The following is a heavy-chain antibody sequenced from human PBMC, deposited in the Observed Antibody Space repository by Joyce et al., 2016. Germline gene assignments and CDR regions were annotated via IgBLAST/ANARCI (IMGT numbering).Heavy chain of an antibody. V-gene: IGHV3-30*18. Sequence: QVQLVESGGGVVQPGRSMRLSCAASGFTFSSYGMHWVRQAAGKGLEWVAVISYDRSNEYYVDSVKGRFTISRDNSKNTLYLQMNSLRAEDTAVYYCAKDGTGTTNYFDSWGQGTLVTVSS. J-gene: IGHJ4*02. D-gene: IGHD1-1*01. CDR1: GFTFSSYG. CDR3: AKDGTGTTNYFDS. CDR2: ISYDRSNE.